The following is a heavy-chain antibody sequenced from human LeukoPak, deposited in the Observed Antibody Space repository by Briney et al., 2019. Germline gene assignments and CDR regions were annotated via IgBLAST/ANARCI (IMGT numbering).Heavy chain of an antibody. D-gene: IGHD1-26*01. V-gene: IGHV3-64*01. J-gene: IGHJ4*02. CDR1: GFTFSSYA. CDR3: ARDQEDSGSYYDPRFDY. CDR2: ISSNGGST. Sequence: PGGSLRLSCAASGFTFSSYAMHWVRQAPGKGLEYVSAISSNGGSTYYANSVKGRFTISRGNSKNTLYLQMGGLRAEDMAVYYCARDQEDSGSYYDPRFDYWGQGTLVTVSS.